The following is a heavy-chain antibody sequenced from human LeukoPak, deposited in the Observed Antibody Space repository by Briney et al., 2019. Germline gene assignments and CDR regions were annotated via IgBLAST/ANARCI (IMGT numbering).Heavy chain of an antibody. CDR1: GFTFSNSA. V-gene: IGHV3-23*01. CDR3: VKEHVDRAFTRSFEI. CDR2: ISPDKT. J-gene: IGHJ3*02. D-gene: IGHD3-3*02. Sequence: GGSLRLSCAASGFTFSNSAMSWVRQAPGKGLEWVSAISPDKTYYADSVKGRLTISRDNYKNTVDLHMNSPRAEDTAIYYCVKEHVDRAFTRSFEIWGQGIVVTVSS.